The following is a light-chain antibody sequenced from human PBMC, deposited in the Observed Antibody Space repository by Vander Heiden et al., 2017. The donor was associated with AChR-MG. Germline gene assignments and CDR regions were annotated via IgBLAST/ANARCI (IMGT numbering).Light chain of an antibody. CDR2: QVI. Sequence: QSALTQDASVSGSPGQSITISCTGTSSDIGTYNLVSWYQQHPGKAPKVLIYQVIKRPSGVSDRFSGSKPGNTASLTISGLQADDEAHYYCCSYTESATVVFGGGTKLTVL. V-gene: IGLV2-23*02. CDR1: SSDIGTYNL. J-gene: IGLJ2*01. CDR3: CSYTESATVV.